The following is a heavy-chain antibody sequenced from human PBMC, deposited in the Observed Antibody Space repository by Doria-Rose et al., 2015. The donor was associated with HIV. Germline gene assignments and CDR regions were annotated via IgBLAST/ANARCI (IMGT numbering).Heavy chain of an antibody. V-gene: IGHV2-26*01. CDR1: GVSLSSPGMG. D-gene: IGHD6-13*01. CDR3: ARIKSSRWYHKYYFDF. J-gene: IGHJ4*02. Sequence: QVTLKESGPVLVKPTETLTLTCTVSGVSLSSPGMGVSWIRQPPGKALEWLANTLSDDERSYTSSLKSRLTISRGTSKSKVVLTRTDMDPVDTATYYCARIKSSRWYHKYYFDFWGQGTLVIVSA. CDR2: TLSDDER.